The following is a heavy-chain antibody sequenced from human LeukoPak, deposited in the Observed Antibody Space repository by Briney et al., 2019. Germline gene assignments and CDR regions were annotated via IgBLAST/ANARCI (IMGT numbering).Heavy chain of an antibody. CDR3: ARDTGYCSSISCWFDP. CDR2: ISSSSSYI. J-gene: IGHJ5*02. V-gene: IGHV3-21*01. Sequence: GGSLRLSCAASGFTFSDYSMNWVRQAPGKGLEWVSSISSSSSYIYYADSVKGRFTISRDNAEDSLYLQMNSLRAEDTAVYYCARDTGYCSSISCWFDPWGQGTLVTVSS. D-gene: IGHD2-2*01. CDR1: GFTFSDYS.